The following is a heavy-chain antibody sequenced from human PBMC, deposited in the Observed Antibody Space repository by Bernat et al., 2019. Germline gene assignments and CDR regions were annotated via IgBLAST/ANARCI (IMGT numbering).Heavy chain of an antibody. J-gene: IGHJ4*02. Sequence: EVQLVQSGAEVKKPGESLKISCKGSGYSFSTHWIAWVRQMPGKGLECMGIIYPGDSDTKYSPSFQGQVTISADKSINTAYLQLSGLKASDTAMYYCARHACGGDCYSAYWGQVNLVTVSS. CDR2: IYPGDSDT. CDR3: ARHACGGDCYSAY. CDR1: GYSFSTHW. V-gene: IGHV5-51*01. D-gene: IGHD2-21*02.